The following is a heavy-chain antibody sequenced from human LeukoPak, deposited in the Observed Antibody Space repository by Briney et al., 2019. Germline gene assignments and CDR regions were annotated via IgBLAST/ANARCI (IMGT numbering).Heavy chain of an antibody. CDR2: INSDGSST. CDR1: GFTFSSYW. V-gene: IGHV3-74*01. CDR3: ARRGYCSSTSCYTPFDY. D-gene: IGHD2-2*02. J-gene: IGHJ4*02. Sequence: GGSLRLSCAASGFTFSSYWMHWVRQAPGKGLVWVSRINSDGSSTSYADSVKGRFTISRDNAKNTLYLQMNSLRAEDTAVYYCARRGYCSSTSCYTPFDYWGQGTLVTVSS.